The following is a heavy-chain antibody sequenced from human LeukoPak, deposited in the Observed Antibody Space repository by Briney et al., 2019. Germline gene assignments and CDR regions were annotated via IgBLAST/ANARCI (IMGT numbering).Heavy chain of an antibody. Sequence: GGSLRLSCAASGFTFSSYGMHWVRQAPGKGLEWVAFIRDDGSNKYYADSVKGRFTISRDNSRNTLYLQMNSLRAEDTTVYHCAKGRGWYFDYWGQGTLVTVSS. CDR2: IRDDGSNK. CDR3: AKGRGWYFDY. J-gene: IGHJ4*02. CDR1: GFTFSSYG. V-gene: IGHV3-30*02. D-gene: IGHD6-19*01.